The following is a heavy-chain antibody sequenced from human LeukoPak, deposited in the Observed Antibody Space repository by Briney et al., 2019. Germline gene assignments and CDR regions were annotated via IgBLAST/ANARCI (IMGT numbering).Heavy chain of an antibody. D-gene: IGHD1-14*01. V-gene: IGHV4-31*03. Sequence: PSQTLSLTCTVSGGSISSGGYYWSWIRQHPGKGLEWIGYIYYSGSTYYNPSLKSRVTISVDTSKNQFSLKLSSVTAADTAVYYCARLTPGSNWFDPWGQGTLVTVSS. J-gene: IGHJ5*02. CDR3: ARLTPGSNWFDP. CDR2: IYYSGST. CDR1: GGSISSGGYY.